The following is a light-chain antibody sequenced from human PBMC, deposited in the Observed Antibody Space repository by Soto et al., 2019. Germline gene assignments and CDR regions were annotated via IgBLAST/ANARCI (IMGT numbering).Light chain of an antibody. Sequence: EIVMTQSPVTLSVSPGERATLSCRASQSVSSKSAWYQQKPGQAPRLLIYGASTRATGIPARFSGSGSGTEFTLSISSLQSEDFAVYYGQQYNNWPQTFGQGTKLEIK. J-gene: IGKJ2*01. V-gene: IGKV3-15*01. CDR1: QSVSSK. CDR3: QQYNNWPQT. CDR2: GAS.